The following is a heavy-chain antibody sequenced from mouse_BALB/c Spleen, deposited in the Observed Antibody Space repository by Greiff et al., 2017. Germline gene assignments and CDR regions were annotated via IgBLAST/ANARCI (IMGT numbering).Heavy chain of an antibody. V-gene: IGHV2-6-7*01. CDR2: IWGDGST. D-gene: IGHD2-3*01. CDR1: GFSLTGYG. J-gene: IGHJ4*01. Sequence: VQLKESGPGLVAPSQSLSITCTVSGFSLTGYGVNWVRQPPGKGLEWLGMIWGDGSTDYNSALKSRLSISKDNSKSQVFLKMNSLQTDDTARYYCATDGYYASYAMDYWGQGTSVTVSS. CDR3: ATDGYYASYAMDY.